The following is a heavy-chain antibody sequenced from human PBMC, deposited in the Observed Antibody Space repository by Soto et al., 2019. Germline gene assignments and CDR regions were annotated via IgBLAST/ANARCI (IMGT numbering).Heavy chain of an antibody. CDR1: GFTFSDHW. J-gene: IGHJ3*02. CDR2: INSDGSVT. Sequence: EAQLVESGGGLVQPGGSLRLSCVASGFTFSDHWMQWVRQVPGERPAWVSRINSDGSVTADADSVRGRVTISRDNANNTLYRQMNSLRVDDTAMYYCVRQYSAYDMWGQGTMVTVSS. CDR3: VRQYSAYDM. V-gene: IGHV3-74*03. D-gene: IGHD4-4*01.